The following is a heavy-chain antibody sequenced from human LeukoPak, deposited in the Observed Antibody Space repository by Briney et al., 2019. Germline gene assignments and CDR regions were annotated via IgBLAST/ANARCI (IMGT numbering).Heavy chain of an antibody. Sequence: ASVKVSCKASGYTFTSYGISWVRQAPGQGLEWMGWISAYNGNTNYAQKLQGRVTMTTDTSTSTAYMELRSLKSDDTAVYYCARDASGIWPDYNWFDPWGQGTLVTVSS. V-gene: IGHV1-18*01. CDR3: ARDASGIWPDYNWFDP. CDR2: ISAYNGNT. CDR1: GYTFTSYG. J-gene: IGHJ5*02. D-gene: IGHD6-25*01.